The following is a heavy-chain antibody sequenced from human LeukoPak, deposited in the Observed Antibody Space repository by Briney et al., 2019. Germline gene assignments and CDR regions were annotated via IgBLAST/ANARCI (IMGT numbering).Heavy chain of an antibody. J-gene: IGHJ4*02. CDR2: MSGIGGST. D-gene: IGHD1-1*01. CDR1: GFTFSSYA. V-gene: IGHV3-23*01. CDR3: AKDPRNDGV. Sequence: GGSLRLSCAASGFTFSSYAISWVRQPPGKWLEWVSAMSGIGGSTYYADSVKGRFTISRDNYQHTLYRQMNSLRAEDTAVYYCAKDPRNDGVWGQGTLVTVSS.